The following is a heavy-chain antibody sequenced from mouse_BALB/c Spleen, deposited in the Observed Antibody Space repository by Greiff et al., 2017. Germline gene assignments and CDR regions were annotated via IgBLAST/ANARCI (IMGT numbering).Heavy chain of an antibody. CDR1: GFSLTGYG. CDR3: ARAFTTASYYYAMDY. CDR2: IWGDGST. D-gene: IGHD1-2*01. V-gene: IGHV2-6-7*01. J-gene: IGHJ4*01. Sequence: VNVVESGPGLVAPSQSLSITCTVSGFSLTGYGVNWVRQPPGKGLEWLGMIWGDGSTDYNSALKSRLSISKDNSKSQVFLKMNSLQTDDTARYYCARAFTTASYYYAMDYWGQGTSVTVSS.